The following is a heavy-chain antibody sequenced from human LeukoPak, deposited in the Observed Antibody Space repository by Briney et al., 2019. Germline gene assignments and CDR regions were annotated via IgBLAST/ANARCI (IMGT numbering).Heavy chain of an antibody. D-gene: IGHD1-26*01. Sequence: ASVKVSCKASGYTFTTYAMNWVRQAPGQGLEWMGWINTNTGNPTYAQGFTGRFVFSLDTSVSTSYLQISSLKAEDTAVYYCARDSSGSYPHYYYYYMDVWGKGTTVTVSS. CDR1: GYTFTTYA. V-gene: IGHV7-4-1*02. CDR2: INTNTGNP. J-gene: IGHJ6*03. CDR3: ARDSSGSYPHYYYYYMDV.